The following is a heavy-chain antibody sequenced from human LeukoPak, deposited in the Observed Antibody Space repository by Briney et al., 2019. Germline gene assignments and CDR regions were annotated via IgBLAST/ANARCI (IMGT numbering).Heavy chain of an antibody. J-gene: IGHJ4*02. CDR3: ANVITGTTLGDY. V-gene: IGHV3-30*18. CDR1: GFTFSSYG. Sequence: GGSLRLSCAASGFTFSSYGMHWVRQAPGKGLEWVAVISYDGSNKYYADSVKGRFTISRDNSKNTLYLQMNSLRAEDTAVYYWANVITGTTLGDYWGQGTLVTVSS. CDR2: ISYDGSNK. D-gene: IGHD1-20*01.